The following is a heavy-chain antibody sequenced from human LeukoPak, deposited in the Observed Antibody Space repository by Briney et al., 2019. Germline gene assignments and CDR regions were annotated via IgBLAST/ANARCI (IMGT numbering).Heavy chain of an antibody. J-gene: IGHJ4*02. V-gene: IGHV1-69*13. D-gene: IGHD6-19*01. Sequence: SVKVSCKASGGTFSSYAISWVRQAPGQGLEWMGGIIPILGTANYAQKFQGRVTITADESTSTAYMELSSLRSEDTAVYYCARVSSGWYHFDYWGQGTLVTVSS. CDR2: IIPILGTA. CDR1: GGTFSSYA. CDR3: ARVSSGWYHFDY.